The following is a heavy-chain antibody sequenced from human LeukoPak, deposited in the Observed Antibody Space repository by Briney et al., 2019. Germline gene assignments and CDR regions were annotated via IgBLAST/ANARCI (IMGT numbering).Heavy chain of an antibody. V-gene: IGHV4-31*03. CDR3: AGDSSGGDLIFDY. J-gene: IGHJ4*02. CDR1: GGSISSGGYY. Sequence: SQTLSLTCTVSGGSISSGGYYWSWIRQHPGKALEWIGYIYDSGSTYCNPSLKSRVTISIDTSKNHFSLKLSSVTAADTAVYYCAGDSSGGDLIFDYWGQRTLVTVSS. CDR2: IYDSGST. D-gene: IGHD2-21*02.